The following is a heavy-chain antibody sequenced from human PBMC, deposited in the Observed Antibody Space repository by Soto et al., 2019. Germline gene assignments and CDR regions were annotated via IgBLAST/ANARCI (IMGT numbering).Heavy chain of an antibody. V-gene: IGHV3-7*05. CDR2: IKQDGSEK. CDR1: GFTFSSYW. Sequence: EVQLVESGGGLVQPGGSLRLSCAASGFTFSSYWMSWVRQAPGKGLEWVANIKQDGSEKYYVDSVKGRFTISRDNAKNSLYLQMNSLRAEDTAVYYCARGSPYGDYGYLYYYGMDVWGQGTTVTVSS. CDR3: ARGSPYGDYGYLYYYGMDV. J-gene: IGHJ6*02. D-gene: IGHD4-17*01.